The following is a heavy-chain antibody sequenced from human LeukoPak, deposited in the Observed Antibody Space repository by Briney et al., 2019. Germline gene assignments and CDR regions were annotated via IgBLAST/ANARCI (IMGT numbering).Heavy chain of an antibody. CDR3: ARGRTIFGVVTIPDAFDI. Sequence: SVKVSCKASGGTFSSYAISWVRQAPGQGLEWMGRIIPIFGTANYAQKFQGRVTITADESTSTAYMELSSLRSEDTAVYYCARGRTIFGVVTIPDAFDIWGQGTMVTVSS. J-gene: IGHJ3*02. CDR2: IIPIFGTA. D-gene: IGHD3-3*01. V-gene: IGHV1-69*13. CDR1: GGTFSSYA.